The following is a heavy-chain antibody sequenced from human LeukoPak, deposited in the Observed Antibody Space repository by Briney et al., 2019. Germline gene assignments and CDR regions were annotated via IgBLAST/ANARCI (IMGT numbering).Heavy chain of an antibody. CDR3: AKAGLYYDRGGWWSFDL. D-gene: IGHD3-22*01. CDR1: GFRFGDFA. V-gene: IGHV3-23*01. CDR2: ISASGANT. J-gene: IGHJ2*01. Sequence: GGSLRLSCEASGFRFGDFAMSWVRQTPGKGLEWVSGISASGANTYYAASVKGRFTSSRDNSKNILYLQMFSLRAEDAAVYYCAKAGLYYDRGGWWSFDLWGRGTLVTVSS.